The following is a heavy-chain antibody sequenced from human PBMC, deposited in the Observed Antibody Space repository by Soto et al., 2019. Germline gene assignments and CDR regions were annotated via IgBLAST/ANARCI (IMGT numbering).Heavy chain of an antibody. CDR2: ISAYNGNT. V-gene: IGHV1-18*01. CDR3: ARDRRYSGSYSGLHY. D-gene: IGHD1-26*01. Sequence: QVQLVQSGAEVKKPGASVKVSCKASGYTFTSYGISWVRQAPGQGLECMGWISAYNGNTNYAQKLQGRVTMNTDTSTSTAYMELRSLRSDDTAVYYCARDRRYSGSYSGLHYWGQGTLVTVSS. J-gene: IGHJ4*02. CDR1: GYTFTSYG.